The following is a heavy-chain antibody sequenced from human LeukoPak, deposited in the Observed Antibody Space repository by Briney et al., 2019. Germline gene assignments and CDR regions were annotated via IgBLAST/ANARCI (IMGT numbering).Heavy chain of an antibody. D-gene: IGHD3-10*01. Sequence: ASVKVSCKASGYTFTSYYMHWVRQAPGQGLEWMGIINPSGGSTSYAQKFQGRVTMTRDTSTSTVYMELSSLRSEDTAVYYCARAGVWFGETTPKGGYYYYYYRDVWGKGTTVTISS. CDR3: ARAGVWFGETTPKGGYYYYYYRDV. CDR2: INPSGGST. V-gene: IGHV1-46*01. J-gene: IGHJ6*03. CDR1: GYTFTSYY.